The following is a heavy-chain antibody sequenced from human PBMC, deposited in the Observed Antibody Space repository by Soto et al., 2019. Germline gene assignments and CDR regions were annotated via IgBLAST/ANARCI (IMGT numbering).Heavy chain of an antibody. V-gene: IGHV1-46*01. Sequence: QVQLVQSGAEVKKPGASVKVSCKASGYTFTSYYMHWVRQAPGQGLEWMGIINPSGGSTSYAQKFQGRVTMTRDTSTSTFYMELSSLRSEDTAVYYCAVPPDYYDSSGIRDYWGQGTLVTVSS. CDR3: AVPPDYYDSSGIRDY. D-gene: IGHD3-22*01. J-gene: IGHJ4*02. CDR2: INPSGGST. CDR1: GYTFTSYY.